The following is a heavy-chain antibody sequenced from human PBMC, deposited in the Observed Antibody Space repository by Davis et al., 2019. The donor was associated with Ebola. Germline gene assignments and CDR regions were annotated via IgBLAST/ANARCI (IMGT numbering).Heavy chain of an antibody. CDR2: INPNSGGT. V-gene: IGHV1-2*02. CDR3: ARGPDPIVVVPVRGDWYFDL. CDR1: GYTFTGYY. J-gene: IGHJ2*01. Sequence: ASVKVSCKSSGYTFTGYYMHWVRQAPGQGLEWMGWINPNSGGTNYAQKFQGRVTMTRDTSISTAYMELSRLRSDDTAVYYCARGPDPIVVVPVRGDWYFDLWGRGTLVTVSS. D-gene: IGHD2-2*01.